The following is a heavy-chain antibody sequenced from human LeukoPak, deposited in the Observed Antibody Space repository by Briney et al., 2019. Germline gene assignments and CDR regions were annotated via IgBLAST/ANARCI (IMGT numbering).Heavy chain of an antibody. J-gene: IGHJ4*02. Sequence: PGGSLRLSCAASGFTFSSYSMNWVRQAPGKGLEWVSYISSSSSTIYYADSVKGRFTISRDNAKNSLYLQMNSLRAEDTAVYYCARVIGTIWWQRIFDYWGQGTLVTVSS. CDR1: GFTFSSYS. CDR2: ISSSSSTI. V-gene: IGHV3-48*01. CDR3: ARVIGTIWWQRIFDY. D-gene: IGHD5-12*01.